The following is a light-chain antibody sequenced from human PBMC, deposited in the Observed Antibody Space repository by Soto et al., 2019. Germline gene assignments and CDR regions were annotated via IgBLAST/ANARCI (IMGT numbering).Light chain of an antibody. CDR2: EVN. Sequence: QSALTQPPSASGSPGQSVAISCTGTNSDIGNYNFVSWYQQHPGKAPKLMIYEVNKRPSGVPDRFSVSKSGNTASLTVSGLQPEDEADYYCSSYAGSNNLLFGGGTKLTVL. J-gene: IGLJ2*01. CDR1: NSDIGNYNF. V-gene: IGLV2-8*01. CDR3: SSYAGSNNLL.